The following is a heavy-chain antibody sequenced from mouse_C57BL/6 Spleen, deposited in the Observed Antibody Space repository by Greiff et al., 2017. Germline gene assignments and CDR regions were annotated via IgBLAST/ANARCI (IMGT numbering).Heavy chain of an antibody. CDR2: ISSGSSTI. CDR3: ARQGYPYYYAMDY. D-gene: IGHD2-2*01. CDR1: GFTFSDYG. J-gene: IGHJ4*01. Sequence: EVKLVESGGGLVKPGGSLKLSCAASGFTFSDYGMHWVRQAPEKGLEWVAYISSGSSTIYYADTVKGRFTISRENAKNTLFLQMTSLRSEDTAMYYCARQGYPYYYAMDYWGQGTSVTVSS. V-gene: IGHV5-17*01.